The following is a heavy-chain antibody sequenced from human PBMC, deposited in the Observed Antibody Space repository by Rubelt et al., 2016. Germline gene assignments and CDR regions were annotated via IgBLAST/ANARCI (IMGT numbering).Heavy chain of an antibody. J-gene: IGHJ6*03. V-gene: IGHV2-5*02. CDR2: IYWDDDK. CDR3: AHSTSSAYYYYYYYMDV. CDR1: GFSLSSNGMG. Sequence: QVTLKESGPTLVKPTQTLTLTCTFSGFSLSSNGMGVGWIRQPPGKALQWLALIYWDDDKRYNESLRSRLTITKDTSKNQVVLTMTNMDPVDTATYYCAHSTSSAYYYYYYYMDVWGKGTTVTVSS.